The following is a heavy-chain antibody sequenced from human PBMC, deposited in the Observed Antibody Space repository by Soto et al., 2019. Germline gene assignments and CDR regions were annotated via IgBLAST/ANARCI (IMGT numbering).Heavy chain of an antibody. Sequence: QVQVQQSGPGLVKPSQTLSLTCAISGDSVSSNSATWNWIRQSPSRGLEWLGRTYYRSKWYSDYAVSVNSRITLNPDTSNNQFSLQLNSVTPEDTAVYYCARAAYSGSYQGYFDYWGQGTLVTVSS. V-gene: IGHV6-1*01. D-gene: IGHD1-26*01. CDR1: GDSVSSNSAT. J-gene: IGHJ4*02. CDR2: TYYRSKWYS. CDR3: ARAAYSGSYQGYFDY.